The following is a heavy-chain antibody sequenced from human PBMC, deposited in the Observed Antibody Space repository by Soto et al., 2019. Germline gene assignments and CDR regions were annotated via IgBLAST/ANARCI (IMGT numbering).Heavy chain of an antibody. D-gene: IGHD3-10*01. J-gene: IGHJ6*03. CDR3: ARGHLVYYYGSGSYIPNYYYMDV. CDR2: IYYSGST. CDR1: GGSISSSSYY. Sequence: PSETLSLTCTVSGGSISSSSYYWGWIRQPPGKGLEWIGYIYYSGSTNYNPSLKSRVTISVDTSKNQFSLKLSSVTAADTAVYYCARGHLVYYYGSGSYIPNYYYMDVWGKGTTVTVS. V-gene: IGHV4-61*05.